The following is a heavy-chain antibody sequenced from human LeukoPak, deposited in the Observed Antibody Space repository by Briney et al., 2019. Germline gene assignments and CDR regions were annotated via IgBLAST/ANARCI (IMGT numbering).Heavy chain of an antibody. Sequence: HPGGSLRLSCAASGFTFSSYSMNWVREAPGKGLEWVSYISASITTIYYADSVKGRFTISRDNAKNSLYLQMNSLRAEDTAVYYCARIITGEGNTDYWGQGTLVTVSS. CDR1: GFTFSSYS. D-gene: IGHD7-27*01. CDR2: ISASITTI. J-gene: IGHJ4*02. CDR3: ARIITGEGNTDY. V-gene: IGHV3-48*01.